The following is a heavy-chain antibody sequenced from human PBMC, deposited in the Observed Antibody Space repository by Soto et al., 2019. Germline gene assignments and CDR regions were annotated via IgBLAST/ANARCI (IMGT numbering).Heavy chain of an antibody. Sequence: QVQLVESGGGVVQPGRSLRLSCAASGFTFSDYGMHWVRQAPGKGLEWVAAIWSDGSSEYYVDSVKGRFTISRDNSKDTLFLQMSSLRADDTAVYFCASGHVYYESGWYSDYWGQGTLVTVSS. D-gene: IGHD6-19*01. CDR2: IWSDGSSE. CDR3: ASGHVYYESGWYSDY. J-gene: IGHJ4*02. V-gene: IGHV3-33*01. CDR1: GFTFSDYG.